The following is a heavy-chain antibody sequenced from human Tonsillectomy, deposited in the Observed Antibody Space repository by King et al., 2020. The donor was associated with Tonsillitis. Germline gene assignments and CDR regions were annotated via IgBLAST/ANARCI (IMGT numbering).Heavy chain of an antibody. Sequence: QLQESGPGLVKPSQTLSLTCAVSGGSVSNAYHSWSWIRQPPGKRLEWIGYIYYSGSTYYNPSLKSRLNLSLDTSKNHFSLKLPSVTAADTAIYYCARVQLEIRGLAFDIWGQGTVVPVSS. CDR2: IYYSGST. CDR3: ARVQLEIRGLAFDI. CDR1: GGSVSNAYHS. D-gene: IGHD1-1*01. J-gene: IGHJ3*02. V-gene: IGHV4-30-4*07.